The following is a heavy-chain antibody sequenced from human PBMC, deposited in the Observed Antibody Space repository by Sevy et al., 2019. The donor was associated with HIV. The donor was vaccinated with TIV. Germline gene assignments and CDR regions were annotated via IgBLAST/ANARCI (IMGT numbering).Heavy chain of an antibody. CDR2: IYYSGST. CDR3: ARDFKIGGSGWNRYNWFDP. Sequence: SETLSLTCTVSGYSISSYYWSWIRQPPGKGLEWIGYIYYSGSTNYNPSLKSRVTISVDTSKNQFSLKLSSVTAADTAVYYCARDFKIGGSGWNRYNWFDPWGQGTLVTVSS. V-gene: IGHV4-59*13. D-gene: IGHD6-19*01. CDR1: GYSISSYY. J-gene: IGHJ5*02.